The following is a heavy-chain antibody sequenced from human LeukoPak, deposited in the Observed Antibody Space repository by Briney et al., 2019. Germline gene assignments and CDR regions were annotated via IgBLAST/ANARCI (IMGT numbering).Heavy chain of an antibody. Sequence: ASVKVSCTASGYTFTSYDINWVRQATGQGLEWMGWMNPNSGNTGYAQKFQGRVTMTRNTSISTAYMELSSLRSEDTAVYYCARGRPITIFGVVSFSRNYYFDYWGQGTLVTVSS. CDR3: ARGRPITIFGVVSFSRNYYFDY. D-gene: IGHD3-3*01. CDR2: MNPNSGNT. J-gene: IGHJ4*02. CDR1: GYTFTSYD. V-gene: IGHV1-8*01.